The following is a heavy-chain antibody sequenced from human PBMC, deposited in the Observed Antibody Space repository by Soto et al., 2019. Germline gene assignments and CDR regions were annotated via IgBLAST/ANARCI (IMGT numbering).Heavy chain of an antibody. D-gene: IGHD1-1*01. CDR1: GYSFYNSG. CDR2: ISVFNGYA. Sequence: ASVKVSCKTSGYSFYNSGISWVRQAPGQGLEWMVWISVFNGYAHYAQKFQGRVSMTADTLTSTAYMELRGLRSDDTAMYYCSKNGTSWFASWGQGTPVTVSS. V-gene: IGHV1-18*01. CDR3: SKNGTSWFAS. J-gene: IGHJ5*01.